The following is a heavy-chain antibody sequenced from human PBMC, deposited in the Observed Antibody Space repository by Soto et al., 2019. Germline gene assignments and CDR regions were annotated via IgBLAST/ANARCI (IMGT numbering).Heavy chain of an antibody. CDR2: IKQDGSEK. CDR1: GITFRSYW. V-gene: IGHV3-7*04. D-gene: IGHD2-2*01. Sequence: PGGSLRLSCAASGITFRSYWMSWVRQAPGKGLEWVANIKQDGSEKYYVDSVKGRFTISRDNAKSLLYLQINSLRAEDTAVYYCARGECLSTSCYDYYYGVDVWGQGTTVTVSS. CDR3: ARGECLSTSCYDYYYGVDV. J-gene: IGHJ6*02.